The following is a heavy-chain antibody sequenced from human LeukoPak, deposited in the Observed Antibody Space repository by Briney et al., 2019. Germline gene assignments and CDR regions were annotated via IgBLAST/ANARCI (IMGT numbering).Heavy chain of an antibody. CDR2: INPSGGST. CDR3: ARDTGIVAASSHFDS. D-gene: IGHD6-13*01. V-gene: IGHV1-46*01. Sequence: ASVKVSCKASGYTFTSYYMHWVRQAPGQGLEWMGIINPSGGSTSYAQKFQGRVTMTTDTSTSTAYMELRSLRSDDTAVYFCARDTGIVAASSHFDSWGQGTLVSVSS. CDR1: GYTFTSYY. J-gene: IGHJ4*02.